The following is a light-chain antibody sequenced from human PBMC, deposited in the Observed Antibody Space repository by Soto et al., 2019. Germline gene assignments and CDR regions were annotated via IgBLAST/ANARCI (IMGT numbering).Light chain of an antibody. CDR1: SSGVGGYNY. V-gene: IGLV2-8*01. J-gene: IGLJ3*02. CDR2: DVN. CDR3: KSYTGINNWV. Sequence: QSALTQPPSASGSPGQSVTISCTGTSSGVGGYNYVSWYQQHPGKAPKDMIYDVNTRPSGVPDRFSGSKSGNTASLTISGLEDEDEADYYCKSYTGINNWVFGGGTKLTVL.